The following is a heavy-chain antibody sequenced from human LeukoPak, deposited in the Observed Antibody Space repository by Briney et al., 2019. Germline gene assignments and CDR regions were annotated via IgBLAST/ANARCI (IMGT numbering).Heavy chain of an antibody. J-gene: IGHJ4*02. Sequence: SETLSLTCTVSGGSISSYYWSWIRQPPGKGLEWIGYIYYSGSTNYNPSLKSRVTISVDTSKNQFSLKLNSVTAADTAVYYCARESSTGSSLDYWGQGTLVTVSS. CDR2: IYYSGST. D-gene: IGHD6-6*01. V-gene: IGHV4-59*01. CDR3: ARESSTGSSLDY. CDR1: GGSISSYY.